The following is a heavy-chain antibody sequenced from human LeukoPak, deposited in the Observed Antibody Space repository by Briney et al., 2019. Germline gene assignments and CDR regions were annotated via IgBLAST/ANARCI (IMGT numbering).Heavy chain of an antibody. Sequence: PGGSLRLSCAASGFTFSTYAMHWVRQAPGKGLEWVAVISYDESNKFYADSVKGRFTISRDNSKNTLYLQMNSLRTEDTAVYYCARADYSGPDSRAFDTWGQGTMVTVSS. J-gene: IGHJ3*02. CDR1: GFTFSTYA. CDR2: ISYDESNK. D-gene: IGHD6-19*01. CDR3: ARADYSGPDSRAFDT. V-gene: IGHV3-30-3*01.